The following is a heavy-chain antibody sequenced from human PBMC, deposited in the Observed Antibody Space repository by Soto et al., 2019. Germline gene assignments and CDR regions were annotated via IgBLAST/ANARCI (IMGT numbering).Heavy chain of an antibody. J-gene: IGHJ4*02. CDR2: ISYDGSNK. Sequence: GGSLRLSCAASGFTFSSYGMHWVRQAPGKGLEWVATISYDGSNKYYADSVKGRFTISRDNSKNTLYVQMNNLRADDTAVYYCGGGYYFGDYSGQGTLVTVSS. V-gene: IGHV3-30*03. CDR1: GFTFSSYG. D-gene: IGHD3-10*01. CDR3: GGGYYFGDY.